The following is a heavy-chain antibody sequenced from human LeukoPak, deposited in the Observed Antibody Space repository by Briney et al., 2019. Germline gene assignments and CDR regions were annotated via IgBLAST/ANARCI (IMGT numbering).Heavy chain of an antibody. CDR2: IYYSGST. V-gene: IGHV4-39*01. D-gene: IGHD6-13*01. Sequence: PSDTLPLTCTVSGGPNSRGDYYWAWIRQPPGGGLEWHGSIYYSGSTYYTPSLKSRVTISVDASKNQFSLRLSSVTAADTAVYYCARLQLAAAGNRWFDPWGQGTLVTVSS. CDR3: ARLQLAAAGNRWFDP. J-gene: IGHJ5*02. CDR1: GGPNSRGDYY.